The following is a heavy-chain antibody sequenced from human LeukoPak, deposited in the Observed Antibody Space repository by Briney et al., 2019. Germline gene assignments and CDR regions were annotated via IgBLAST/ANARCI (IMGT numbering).Heavy chain of an antibody. CDR2: IKGDGGRE. V-gene: IGHV3-7*01. J-gene: IGHJ4*02. CDR3: ARDGGYSAFDY. CDR1: GFAFSRSW. Sequence: PGGSLRLSCAASGFAFSRSWMTWIRQAPGKGLEFVANIKGDGGRENFASSVKGRFTISRDNAKDSLYLQMNNLRVEDTAVYYCARDGGYSAFDYWGQGALVTVSS. D-gene: IGHD1-26*01.